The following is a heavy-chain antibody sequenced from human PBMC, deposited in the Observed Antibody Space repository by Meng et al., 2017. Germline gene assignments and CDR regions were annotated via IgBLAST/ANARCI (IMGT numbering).Heavy chain of an antibody. Sequence: GESLKISCAASGFTFSSYSMNWVRQAPGKGLEWVSSISSSSSYIYYADSVKGRFTISRDNAKNSLYLQMNSLRAEDTAVYYCARDIEGGVIVSYYYYGMDVWGHGTTVTVSS. V-gene: IGHV3-21*01. CDR2: ISSSSSYI. J-gene: IGHJ6*02. CDR3: ARDIEGGVIVSYYYYGMDV. D-gene: IGHD3-16*02. CDR1: GFTFSSYS.